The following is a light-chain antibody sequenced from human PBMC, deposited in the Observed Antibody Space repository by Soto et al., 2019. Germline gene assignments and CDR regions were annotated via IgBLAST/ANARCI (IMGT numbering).Light chain of an antibody. CDR3: QHYDSSLST. Sequence: EIVLTQSPATLSSFPGDRVTLSCRASQYINTRLAWYQHRPGQAPRLLIYQTSIRAAAIPDRFSGSGSGTDFTLTISRLEPEDFAVYYCQHYDSSLSTFGGGTKVEIK. CDR2: QTS. J-gene: IGKJ4*01. CDR1: QYINTR. V-gene: IGKV3-20*01.